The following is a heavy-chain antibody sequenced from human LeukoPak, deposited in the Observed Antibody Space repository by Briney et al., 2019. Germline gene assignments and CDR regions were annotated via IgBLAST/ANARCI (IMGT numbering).Heavy chain of an antibody. CDR3: ARDQGSFDY. CDR2: IGSSGSFT. V-gene: IGHV3-11*05. J-gene: IGHJ4*02. Sequence: PGGSLRLSCAASGFTFSDYYMSWIRQAPGKGLGWVSYIGSSGSFTNYADSVKGRFTISRDNTKNSLYLQMNSLRPEDTAVYYCARDQGSFDYWGQGTLVTVSS. CDR1: GFTFSDYY.